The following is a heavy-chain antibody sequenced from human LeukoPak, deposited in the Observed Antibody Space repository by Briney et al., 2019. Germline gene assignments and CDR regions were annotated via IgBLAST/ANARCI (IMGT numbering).Heavy chain of an antibody. D-gene: IGHD1-14*01. CDR3: AHSPIPPLTPGGIPNSEFEY. Sequence: SSPTLLHPSRTLTLTFTFSLFSPRTRGEGWGWIRQPPGKALEWLSLIHYNDDKLYIPSLKRRLITTQDNSKTQVNLTMTHMDPVETPKHYCAHSPIPPLTPGGIPNSEFEYWGQGTLVTVPS. CDR2: IHYNDDK. V-gene: IGHV2-5*01. J-gene: IGHJ4*02. CDR1: LFSPRTRGEG.